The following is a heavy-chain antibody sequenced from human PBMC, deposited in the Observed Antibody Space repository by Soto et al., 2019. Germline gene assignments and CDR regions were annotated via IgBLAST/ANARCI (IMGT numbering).Heavy chain of an antibody. J-gene: IGHJ1*01. D-gene: IGHD6-13*01. V-gene: IGHV3-9*01. CDR2: INWNSGSI. CDR3: VKDESINWYSGHFRH. Sequence: SLRLSCAAAGFTFDDYDMHWVRQVPGKGLDWVSGINWNSGSIGYGDSVKGRFAISRDNAKNSLHLQMNSLSAEDTAFYYCVKDESINWYSGHFRHWGQGTLVTVSS. CDR1: GFTFDDYD.